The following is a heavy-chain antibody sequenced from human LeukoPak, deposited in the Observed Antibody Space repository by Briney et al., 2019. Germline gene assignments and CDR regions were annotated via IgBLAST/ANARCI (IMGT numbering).Heavy chain of an antibody. J-gene: IGHJ4*02. CDR3: ATKQWLAPPPDS. D-gene: IGHD6-19*01. Sequence: GGSLRLSCAASGFTFSKCWMLWVRQAPGKGQESVSRINTDGTVTTYADSVKGRFTLSRDNAENTMFLQMNSVRDEDTAVYYCATKQWLAPPPDSWGQGTPVTVSS. V-gene: IGHV3-74*01. CDR2: INTDGTVT. CDR1: GFTFSKCW.